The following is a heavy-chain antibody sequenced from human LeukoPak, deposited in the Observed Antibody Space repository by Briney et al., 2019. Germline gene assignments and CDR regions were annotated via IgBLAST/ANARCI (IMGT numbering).Heavy chain of an antibody. CDR1: GGTFSSYA. J-gene: IGHJ4*02. CDR3: ARTAYYYDSSQDY. Sequence: ASVKVSCKASGGTFSSYAISWVRQAPGQGLEWMGGIIPIFGTVNYAQKFQGRVTITTDESTSTAYMELSSLRSEDAAVYYCARTAYYYDSSQDYWGQGTLVTVSS. D-gene: IGHD3-22*01. CDR2: IIPIFGTV. V-gene: IGHV1-69*05.